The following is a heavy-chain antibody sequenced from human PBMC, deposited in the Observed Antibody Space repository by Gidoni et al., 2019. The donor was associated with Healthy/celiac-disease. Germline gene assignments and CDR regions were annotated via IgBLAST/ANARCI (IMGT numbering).Heavy chain of an antibody. CDR1: GGSFSGYY. Sequence: VQLQQWGAGLLTPSETLSLACAVYGGSFSGYYWSWIRQPPGKGLEWIGEINHSGSTNYNPSLKSRVTISVDTSKNQFSLKLSSVTAADTAVYYCARGVVVPAAPRGGYYGMDVWGKGTTVTVSS. D-gene: IGHD2-2*01. CDR2: INHSGST. CDR3: ARGVVVPAAPRGGYYGMDV. J-gene: IGHJ6*04. V-gene: IGHV4-34*01.